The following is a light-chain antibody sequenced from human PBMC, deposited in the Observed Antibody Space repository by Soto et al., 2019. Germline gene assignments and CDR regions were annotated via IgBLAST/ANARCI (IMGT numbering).Light chain of an antibody. Sequence: EIVLTQSPGTLSLSPGERATLSCRASQSVSSSYFAWYQQKPGQAPRLLIYGASSRATGIPDRFSGSGSGTVFTLTISRLEPEDFAVYYCQQYGSSPWTFGQGTKVEIK. CDR1: QSVSSSY. J-gene: IGKJ1*01. CDR3: QQYGSSPWT. V-gene: IGKV3-20*01. CDR2: GAS.